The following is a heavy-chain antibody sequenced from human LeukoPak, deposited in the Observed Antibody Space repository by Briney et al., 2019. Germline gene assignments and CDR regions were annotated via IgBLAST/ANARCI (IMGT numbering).Heavy chain of an antibody. CDR1: GGSINGSTYY. CDR3: ARHDYDSSGHRRDYYFDY. J-gene: IGHJ4*02. V-gene: IGHV4-39*01. D-gene: IGHD3-22*01. CDR2: VIHSGTT. Sequence: PSETLSLTCTVSGGSINGSTYYWGWIRQPPGKGLEWIVSVIHSGTTNYNPSLRGRVTVSMDTSKKQFSLRLSSVTAADTAVYYCARHDYDSSGHRRDYYFDYWSQGTLVTVSS.